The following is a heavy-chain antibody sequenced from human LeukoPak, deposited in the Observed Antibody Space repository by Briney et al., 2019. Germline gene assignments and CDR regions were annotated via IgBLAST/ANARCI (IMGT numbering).Heavy chain of an antibody. J-gene: IGHJ4*02. CDR2: INGAGSET. Sequence: PGGSLRLSCAASGFTFSRFWIYWVRHAPGKGLVWVSRINGAGSETMYADSVKGRFTISRDNAKNTLYLQMNSLRAEDTAVYYCARVRMGDDFNPFDYWGQGTLVTVSS. D-gene: IGHD3-16*01. CDR1: GFTFSRFW. CDR3: ARVRMGDDFNPFDY. V-gene: IGHV3-74*03.